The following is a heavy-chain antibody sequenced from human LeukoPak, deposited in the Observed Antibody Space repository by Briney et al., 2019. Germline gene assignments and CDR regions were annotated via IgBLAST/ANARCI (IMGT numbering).Heavy chain of an antibody. CDR3: ARDRIQLRAFDY. CDR2: IYYSGST. CDR1: GGSISSGGYY. J-gene: IGHJ4*02. D-gene: IGHD5-18*01. Sequence: SKTLSLTCTVSGGSISSGGYYWSWIRQHPGKGLEWIGYIYYSGSTYYNPSLKSRVTISVDTSKNQFSLKLSSVTAADTAVYYCARDRIQLRAFDYWGQGTLVTVSS. V-gene: IGHV4-31*03.